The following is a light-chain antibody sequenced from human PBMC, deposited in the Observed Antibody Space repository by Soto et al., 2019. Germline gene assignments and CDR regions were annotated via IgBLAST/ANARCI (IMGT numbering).Light chain of an antibody. CDR2: KAS. Sequence: DIQMTQSPSTLSASVGDRVTITCRASQSISSWLAWYQQRPGKAPNLLIFKASTLGSGVPSRFSGSGSGTEFTLTISSLQPEDVATYYFQQYNTYSGTFGEGTKVEIK. CDR1: QSISSW. J-gene: IGKJ1*01. CDR3: QQYNTYSGT. V-gene: IGKV1-5*03.